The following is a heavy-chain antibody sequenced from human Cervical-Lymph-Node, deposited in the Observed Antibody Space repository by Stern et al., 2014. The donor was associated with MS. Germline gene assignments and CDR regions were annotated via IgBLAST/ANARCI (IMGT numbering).Heavy chain of an antibody. V-gene: IGHV1-8*01. J-gene: IGHJ4*02. D-gene: IGHD4-17*01. CDR2: MNPYSGKV. CDR1: GYTFTSYD. CDR3: ARGRDYGK. Sequence: QLVQSGAEVKNPGASMKVSCKASGYTFTSYDMNWVRQAPGQGLEWMGWMNPYSGKVGYSQKFQGRVTMTMNTSISTVYLKLSSLRSEDTAVYYCARGRDYGKWGQGTLITVSS.